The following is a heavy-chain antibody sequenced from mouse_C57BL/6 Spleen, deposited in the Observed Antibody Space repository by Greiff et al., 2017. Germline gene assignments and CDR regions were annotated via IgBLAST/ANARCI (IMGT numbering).Heavy chain of an antibody. D-gene: IGHD2-3*01. V-gene: IGHV1-69*01. Sequence: QVQLQQPGAELVMPGASVKLSCKASGYTFTSYWMHWVKQRPGQGLEWIGEIDPSDSYTNYNQKFKGKSTLTVAKSSSTAYMQLSSLTSEDSAVYYCARKGDGYFHWYFDVWGTGTTVTVSS. CDR3: ARKGDGYFHWYFDV. CDR2: IDPSDSYT. J-gene: IGHJ1*03. CDR1: GYTFTSYW.